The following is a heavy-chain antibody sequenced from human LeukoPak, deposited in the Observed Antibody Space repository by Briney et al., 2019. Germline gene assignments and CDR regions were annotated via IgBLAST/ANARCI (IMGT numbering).Heavy chain of an antibody. D-gene: IGHD3-3*01. V-gene: IGHV4-30-4*08. CDR2: INYSGST. J-gene: IGHJ6*03. Sequence: PSETLSLTCTVSGGSISSGDYYWSWIRQPPGKGLEWIGYINYSGSTYYNPSLKSRVTISVDTSKNQFSLKLSSVTAADTAVYYCASRGDYDFWSGYYKSYMDVWGKGTTVTVSS. CDR3: ASRGDYDFWSGYYKSYMDV. CDR1: GGSISSGDYY.